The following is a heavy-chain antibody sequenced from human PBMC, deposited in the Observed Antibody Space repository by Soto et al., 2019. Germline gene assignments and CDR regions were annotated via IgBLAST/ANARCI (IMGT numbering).Heavy chain of an antibody. D-gene: IGHD3-10*01. Sequence: GGSLRLSCAASGFTFGIYAMSWVRQAPGKGLEWVSVISGSGGNTYYADSVKGRFTISRDNSKNTLYLQMNSLRAEDTAVYYCAKTEGFGELFCDYWGQGTLVTVSS. J-gene: IGHJ4*02. CDR2: ISGSGGNT. CDR3: AKTEGFGELFCDY. CDR1: GFTFGIYA. V-gene: IGHV3-23*01.